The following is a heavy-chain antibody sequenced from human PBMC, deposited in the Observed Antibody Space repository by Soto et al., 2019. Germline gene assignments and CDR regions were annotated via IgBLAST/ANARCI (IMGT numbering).Heavy chain of an antibody. CDR1: GFTFSSYA. D-gene: IGHD1-26*01. V-gene: IGHV3-23*01. CDR3: ARRGSGSYYDY. CDR2: ISGSGDST. Sequence: EVQLLESGGGLVQPGGSLRLSCAASGFTFSSYAMRWVRQAPVKGLEWVSAISGSGDSTYYADSVKGRFTISRDNSKNTLYLKMNSLRAEDTAVYYCARRGSGSYYDYWGQGTPVTVSS. J-gene: IGHJ4*02.